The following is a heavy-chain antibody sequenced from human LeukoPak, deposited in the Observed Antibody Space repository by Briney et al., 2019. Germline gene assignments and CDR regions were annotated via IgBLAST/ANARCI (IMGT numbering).Heavy chain of an antibody. CDR1: GYTFTGYD. J-gene: IGHJ5*02. CDR3: ARPRNDIAALAARDFDP. CDR2: MNPNRSSK. D-gene: IGHD6-13*01. V-gene: IGHV1-2*02. Sequence: ASVRASCTASGYTFTGYDIPWVRQAPGQGREWMGWMNPNRSSKKDAKKITGRVTITRDTSISTAYMELSRLRFDDTAVYYWARPRNDIAALAARDFDPWGQGNLVTVSS.